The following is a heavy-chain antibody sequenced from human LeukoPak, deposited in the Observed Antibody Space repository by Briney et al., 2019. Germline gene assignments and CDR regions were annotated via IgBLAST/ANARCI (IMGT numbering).Heavy chain of an antibody. CDR1: GYTFTSYD. CDR3: ASCRGAGLDGDY. V-gene: IGHV1-2*02. D-gene: IGHD1-1*01. J-gene: IGHJ4*02. CDR2: INPNSGGT. Sequence: WASVKVSCKASGYTFTSYDINWVRQATGQGLEWMGWINPNSGGTNYAQKFQGRVTMTRDTSISTAYMELSRLRSDDTAVYYCASCRGAGLDGDYWGQGTLVTVSS.